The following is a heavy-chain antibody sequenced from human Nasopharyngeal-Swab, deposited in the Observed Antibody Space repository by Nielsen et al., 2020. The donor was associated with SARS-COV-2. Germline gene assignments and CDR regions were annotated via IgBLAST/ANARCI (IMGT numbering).Heavy chain of an antibody. CDR2: ISYEGSNK. CDR1: GFDFNNYG. Sequence: GESLKISCAASGFDFNNYGMHWVRQAPGKGLEWVAVISYEGSNKYYTDSVKGRFTISRDNSKNTLYLQMNSLRADDTAVYYCAKDWGLTMIVVAYDAFDIWGHGTLVTVSS. CDR3: AKDWGLTMIVVAYDAFDI. D-gene: IGHD3-22*01. V-gene: IGHV3-30*18. J-gene: IGHJ3*02.